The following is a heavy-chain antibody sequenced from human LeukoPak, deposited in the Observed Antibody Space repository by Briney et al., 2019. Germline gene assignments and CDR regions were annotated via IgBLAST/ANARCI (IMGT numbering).Heavy chain of an antibody. Sequence: ASVKVSCKASGYTFTSYGISWVRQAPGHGLEWMGWISAFNGNTNYAQKLQGRVTMTTDTSTSTAYMELRSLRSDDTAVYYCARDSLYDSSGYYYYYGMDVWGQGTTVTVSS. CDR3: ARDSLYDSSGYYYYYGMDV. CDR2: ISAFNGNT. J-gene: IGHJ6*02. D-gene: IGHD3-22*01. CDR1: GYTFTSYG. V-gene: IGHV1-18*01.